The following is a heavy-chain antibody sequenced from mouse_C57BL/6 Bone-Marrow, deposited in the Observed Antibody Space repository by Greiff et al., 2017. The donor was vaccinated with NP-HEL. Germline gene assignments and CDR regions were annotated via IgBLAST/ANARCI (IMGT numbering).Heavy chain of an antibody. Sequence: EVQLQQSGPELVKPGASVKISCKASGYSFTGYYMNWVKQSPEKSLEWIGEINPSTGGTTYNQKFKAKATLTADKSSSTAYMKLNSLTSEDSAVYYGAKVFYDGYYRYFDVWGTGTTVTVSS. CDR3: AKVFYDGYYRYFDV. CDR1: GYSFTGYY. D-gene: IGHD2-3*01. V-gene: IGHV1-42*01. CDR2: INPSTGGT. J-gene: IGHJ1*03.